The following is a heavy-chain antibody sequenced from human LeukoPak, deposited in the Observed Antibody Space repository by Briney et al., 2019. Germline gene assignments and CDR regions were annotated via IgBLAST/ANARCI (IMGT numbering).Heavy chain of an antibody. CDR1: GYTFTSYY. Sequence: ASVKVSYKASGYTFTSYYMHWVRQAPGQGLEWMGIINPSGGSTSYAQKFQGRVTMTRDMSTSTVYMELSSLRSEDTAVYYCARDASILSAFDIWGQGTMVTVSS. J-gene: IGHJ3*02. CDR3: ARDASILSAFDI. CDR2: INPSGGST. V-gene: IGHV1-46*01.